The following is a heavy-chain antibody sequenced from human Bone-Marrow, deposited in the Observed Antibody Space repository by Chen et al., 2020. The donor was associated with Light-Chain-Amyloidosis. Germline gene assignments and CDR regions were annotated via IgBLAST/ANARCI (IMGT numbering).Heavy chain of an antibody. CDR1: GYTFTSYY. Sequence: QVQLVQSGAEVKKPGASVKVSCKASGYTFTSYYMHWVRQAPGQGFEWMGIINPSGGSTSYAQKFQGRVTMTRDTSTSTVYMELSRLRSDDTAVYYCARGEVTTSFYYYGMDVWGQGTTVTVSS. CDR3: ARGEVTTSFYYYGMDV. V-gene: IGHV1-46*01. D-gene: IGHD4-17*01. J-gene: IGHJ6*02. CDR2: INPSGGST.